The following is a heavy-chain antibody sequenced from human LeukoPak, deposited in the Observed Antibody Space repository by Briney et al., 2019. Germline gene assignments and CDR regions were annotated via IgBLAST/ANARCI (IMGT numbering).Heavy chain of an antibody. CDR2: ISGDSDYT. CDR3: VRDTYDYVRGSPSNWSDP. CDR1: GFSFSDSY. D-gene: IGHD3-16*01. V-gene: IGHV3-11*06. J-gene: IGHJ5*02. Sequence: GGSLRLSCAASGFSFSDSYMSWVRQAPGKGLEWVSYISGDSDYTNYADSVNGRFTISRDNAKKSLYLQMKSLTAEDTAVYFCVRDTYDYVRGSPSNWSDPWGQGTLVTVSS.